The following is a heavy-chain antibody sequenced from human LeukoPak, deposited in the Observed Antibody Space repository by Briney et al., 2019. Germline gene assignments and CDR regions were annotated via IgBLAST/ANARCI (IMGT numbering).Heavy chain of an antibody. D-gene: IGHD2-15*01. CDR2: IYHSGST. J-gene: IGHJ5*02. Sequence: PSETLSLTCGVSGGSISSGGFSWSWIRQPPGKGLEWIGYIYHSGSTYYNPSLKSRVTISVDRSKNQFSLKLSSVTAADTAVYYCARGGGTSWFDPWGQGTLVTVSS. V-gene: IGHV4-30-2*01. CDR1: GGSISSGGFS. CDR3: ARGGGTSWFDP.